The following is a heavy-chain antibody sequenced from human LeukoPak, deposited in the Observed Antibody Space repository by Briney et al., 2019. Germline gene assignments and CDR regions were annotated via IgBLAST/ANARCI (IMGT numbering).Heavy chain of an antibody. D-gene: IGHD3-10*01. CDR2: ILYDGSNK. CDR1: GFTFSTYA. V-gene: IGHV3-30*04. J-gene: IGHJ5*02. Sequence: GGSLRLSCAASGFTFSTYAMHWVRQAPGKGLEWAALILYDGSNKYYADSVKGRFTISRDNSKGTLYLQMNSLRAEDTAVYYCARNMVRGLNWFDPWGQGTLVTVSS. CDR3: ARNMVRGLNWFDP.